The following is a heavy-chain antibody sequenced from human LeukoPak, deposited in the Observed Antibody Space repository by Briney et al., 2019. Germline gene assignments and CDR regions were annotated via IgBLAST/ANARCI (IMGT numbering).Heavy chain of an antibody. Sequence: GGSLRLSCAASGFTFSSYGMHWVRQAPGKGLEWVAVISYDGSNKYYADSVKGRFTISRDNAKNSVHLQMNSLRAEDTAVYYCARGASVVAGSDNAFDIWGQGTMVTVSS. CDR2: ISYDGSNK. D-gene: IGHD6-19*01. CDR1: GFTFSSYG. V-gene: IGHV3-30*03. J-gene: IGHJ3*02. CDR3: ARGASVVAGSDNAFDI.